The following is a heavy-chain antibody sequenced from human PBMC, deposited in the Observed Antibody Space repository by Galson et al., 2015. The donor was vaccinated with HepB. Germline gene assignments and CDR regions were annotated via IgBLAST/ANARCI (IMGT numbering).Heavy chain of an antibody. V-gene: IGHV3-66*01. J-gene: IGHJ4*02. D-gene: IGHD2-2*01. CDR1: GFSVSSNY. CDR3: ARVLVQTGTYYFDY. Sequence: SLRLPCAASGFSVSSNYLSWVRHAPGKGLQWVSIIYAGGVTTYADSVKGRFTISRDISKNTVYLQMNNLRAEDTALYYCARVLVQTGTYYFDYWGLGTLVTVSS. CDR2: IYAGGVT.